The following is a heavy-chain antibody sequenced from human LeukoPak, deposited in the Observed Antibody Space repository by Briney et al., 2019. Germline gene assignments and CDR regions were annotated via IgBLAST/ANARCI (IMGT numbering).Heavy chain of an antibody. V-gene: IGHV3-48*01. J-gene: IGHJ4*02. D-gene: IGHD3-22*01. Sequence: AGGSLLLACAAHGFTFSSNSVEWVRQAPGKVLGWISYISSRGTTIHYADCGRDRFSISRDHAKLYLYLQMDSVRAEDTLLYDCARPYDPRSYWGQGTLVTVSS. CDR1: GFTFSSNS. CDR3: ARPYDPRSY. CDR2: ISSRGTTI.